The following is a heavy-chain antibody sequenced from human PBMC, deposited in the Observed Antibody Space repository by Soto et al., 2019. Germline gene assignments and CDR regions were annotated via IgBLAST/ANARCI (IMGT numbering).Heavy chain of an antibody. CDR2: ISGSGGST. CDR1: GFTFSSYA. Sequence: EVQLLESGGGLVQPGGSLRLSCAASGFTFSSYAMSWVRQAPGQGLEWVSAISGSGGSTYYADSVKGRFTISRDNSKNTRYLQMNSLRAEDTAVYYCATWVAAAGTGFDYWGQGTLVTVSS. J-gene: IGHJ4*02. V-gene: IGHV3-23*01. CDR3: ATWVAAAGTGFDY. D-gene: IGHD6-13*01.